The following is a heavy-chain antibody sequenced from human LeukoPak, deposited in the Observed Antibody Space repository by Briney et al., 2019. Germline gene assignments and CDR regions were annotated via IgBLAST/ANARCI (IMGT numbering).Heavy chain of an antibody. CDR3: AKESSGSGSYPDY. CDR1: GFTFSNYA. Sequence: PGGSLRLSCAASGFTFSNYAMSWVRQAPGEGLEWVSGIMGSGFRTYYADSVKGRFTISRDNSKNTLYLQMNSLRAEDTAVYYCAKESSGSGSYPDYWGQGTLVTVSS. CDR2: IMGSGFRT. J-gene: IGHJ4*02. D-gene: IGHD3-10*01. V-gene: IGHV3-23*01.